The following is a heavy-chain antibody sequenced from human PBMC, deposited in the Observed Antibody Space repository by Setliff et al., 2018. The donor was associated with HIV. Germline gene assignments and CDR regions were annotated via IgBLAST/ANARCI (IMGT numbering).Heavy chain of an antibody. V-gene: IGHV3-7*03. D-gene: IGHD6-6*01. CDR1: RFDFNNYW. J-gene: IGHJ6*04. Sequence: GGSLRLSCAASRFDFNNYWMCWVRQAPGKGLEWVANIGQDGSEKNYVDSVKGRFTISRDNAKNSMDLQMNSLRSDDTAVYYCARSPISYASSSRSHTYFYYLADWGKGTTVTVSS. CDR3: ARSPISYASSSRSHTYFYYLAD. CDR2: IGQDGSEK.